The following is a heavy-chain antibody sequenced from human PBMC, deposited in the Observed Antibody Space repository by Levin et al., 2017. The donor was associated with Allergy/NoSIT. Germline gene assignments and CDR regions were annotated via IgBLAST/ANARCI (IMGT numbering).Heavy chain of an antibody. CDR3: TRGVTYIRAAAGTPYDY. CDR1: GFTFGDYA. V-gene: IGHV3-49*03. D-gene: IGHD6-13*01. Sequence: GESLKISCTASGFTFGDYAMSWFRQAPGKGLEWVGFIRSKAYGGTTEYAASVKGRFTISRDDSESIAYLQMNSLKTEDTAVYYCTRGVTYIRAAAGTPYDYWGQGTLVTVSS. J-gene: IGHJ4*02. CDR2: IRSKAYGGTT.